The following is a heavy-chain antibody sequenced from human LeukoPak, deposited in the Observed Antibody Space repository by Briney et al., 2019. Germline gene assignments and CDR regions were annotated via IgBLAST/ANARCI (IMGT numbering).Heavy chain of an antibody. J-gene: IGHJ4*02. V-gene: IGHV3-9*01. CDR3: ARASSSSRLSS. Sequence: TGRSLRLSCAASGFTFDDYAMHWVRQAPGKGLEWVSGISWNSGSIGYADSVKGRFTISRDNAKNSLYLQVNSLRAEDTAVYYCARASSSSRLSSWGQGTLVTVSS. D-gene: IGHD6-13*01. CDR1: GFTFDDYA. CDR2: ISWNSGSI.